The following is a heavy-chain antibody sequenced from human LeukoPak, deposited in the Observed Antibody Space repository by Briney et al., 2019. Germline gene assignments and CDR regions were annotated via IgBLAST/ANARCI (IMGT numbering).Heavy chain of an antibody. D-gene: IGHD2-15*01. J-gene: IGHJ4*02. CDR1: GDSISSSNYY. CDR3: SAVVVVPNYFDY. CDR2: IYYSGNT. V-gene: IGHV4-39*02. Sequence: PSETLSLTCNVSGDSISSSNYYWGWIRQPPGKGLEWIGNIYYSGNTYYNPSLKSRVTISVDTSKNHFSLKLSSVTAADTAVYYCSAVVVVPNYFDYWGQGTLVTVSS.